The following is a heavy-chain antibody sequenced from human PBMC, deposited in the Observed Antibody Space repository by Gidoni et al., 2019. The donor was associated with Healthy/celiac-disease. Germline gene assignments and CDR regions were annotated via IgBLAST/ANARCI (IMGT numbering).Heavy chain of an antibody. CDR2: IVVGSGNT. CDR1: GFTFTSSA. CDR3: AAVGDTAMVQRPFDP. D-gene: IGHD5-18*01. V-gene: IGHV1-58*01. Sequence: QMQLVQSGPEVKKPGTSVKVSCKASGFTFTSSAVQWVRQARGQRLEWIGWIVVGSGNTNYAQKFQERVTITRDMSTSTAYMELSSLRSEDTAVYYCAAVGDTAMVQRPFDPWGQGTLVTVSS. J-gene: IGHJ5*02.